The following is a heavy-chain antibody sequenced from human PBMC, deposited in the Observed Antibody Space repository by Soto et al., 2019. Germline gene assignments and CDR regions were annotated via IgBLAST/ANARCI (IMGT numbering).Heavy chain of an antibody. D-gene: IGHD6-19*01. CDR3: AKDRGTYSSGWPSTTYGMDV. CDR1: GFTFSSYG. V-gene: IGHV3-30*18. CDR2: ISYDGSNK. Sequence: QVQLVESGGGVVQPGRSLRLSCAASGFTFSSYGMHWVRQAPGKGLEWVAVISYDGSNKYYADSVKGRFTISRDNSKNTXYXXMNSLRAEDTAVYYCAKDRGTYSSGWPSTTYGMDVWGQGTTVTVSS. J-gene: IGHJ6*02.